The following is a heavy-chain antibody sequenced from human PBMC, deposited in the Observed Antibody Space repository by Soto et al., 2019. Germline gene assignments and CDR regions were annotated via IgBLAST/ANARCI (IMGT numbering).Heavy chain of an antibody. J-gene: IGHJ4*02. CDR3: AKDSPYYYDSSLVRPFDY. CDR1: GFTFSSYA. V-gene: IGHV3-23*01. D-gene: IGHD3-22*01. CDR2: ISRSGGST. Sequence: GGSLRLSCAASGFTFSSYAMSWARQAPGKGLEWVSAISRSGGSTYYADSVKGRFNISRDNSKNTLYLQMNSLRAEDTAVYYCAKDSPYYYDSSLVRPFDYWGQGTLVTVSS.